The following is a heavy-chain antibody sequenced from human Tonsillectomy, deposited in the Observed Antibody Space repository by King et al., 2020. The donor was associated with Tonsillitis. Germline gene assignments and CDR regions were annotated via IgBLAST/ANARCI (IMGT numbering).Heavy chain of an antibody. J-gene: IGHJ6*02. D-gene: IGHD6-13*01. CDR3: ARVGSSSSGYYYGMDV. CDR1: GYTFTTYG. CDR2: ISAYNGDT. Sequence: QLVQSGAGVKKPGASVKVSCQASGYTFTTYGINLVRQAPGQGLEWMGGISAYNGDTKNSQNFQGRVTMTTDTATSTAYMELRGLRSDDTAVYSCARVGSSSSGYYYGMDVWGQGTTVTVSS. V-gene: IGHV1-18*01.